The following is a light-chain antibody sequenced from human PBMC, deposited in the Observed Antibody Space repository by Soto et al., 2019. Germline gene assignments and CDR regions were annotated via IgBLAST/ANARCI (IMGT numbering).Light chain of an antibody. CDR2: AAS. J-gene: IGKJ3*01. CDR3: QQRDT. V-gene: IGKV1-39*01. CDR1: QSISSY. Sequence: DIQMTQSPSSLSASLGDRVTITCRASQSISSYLNWYQQKPGKAPKLLIYAASSLQSGVPSRFSGSGSGTDFTLTISSLQPEDFATYYCQQRDTFGPGTKVDIK.